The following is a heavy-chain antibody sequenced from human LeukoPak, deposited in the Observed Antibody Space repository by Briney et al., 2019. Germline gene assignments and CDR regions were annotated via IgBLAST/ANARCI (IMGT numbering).Heavy chain of an antibody. D-gene: IGHD3-10*01. CDR3: ARDQVWDYYGSGSYPFTDY. Sequence: ASVKVSCKASGYTFTGYGISWVRQAPGQGLEWMGWISAYNGNTNYAQKLQGRVTMTTDTSTSTAYMELRSLRSDDTAVYYCARDQVWDYYGSGSYPFTDYWGQGTLVTVSS. CDR2: ISAYNGNT. CDR1: GYTFTGYG. J-gene: IGHJ4*02. V-gene: IGHV1-18*01.